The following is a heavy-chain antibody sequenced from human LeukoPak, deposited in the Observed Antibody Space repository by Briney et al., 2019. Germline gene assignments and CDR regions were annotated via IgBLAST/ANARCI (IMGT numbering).Heavy chain of an antibody. V-gene: IGHV3-9*01. J-gene: IGHJ4*02. CDR3: AKARGGIYDSSGYYPDY. CDR2: ISWNSGSI. D-gene: IGHD3-22*01. Sequence: GGSLRLSCAASGFTFDDYAMHWVRQAPGKGLEWVSGISWNSGSIGYADSVKGRFTISRDNAKNSLYLQMNSLRAEDTALYYCAKARGGIYDSSGYYPDYWGQGTLVTVSS. CDR1: GFTFDDYA.